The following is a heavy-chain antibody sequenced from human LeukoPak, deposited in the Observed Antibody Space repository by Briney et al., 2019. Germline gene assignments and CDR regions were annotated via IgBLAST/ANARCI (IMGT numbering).Heavy chain of an antibody. D-gene: IGHD5-18*01. CDR1: DFTFSNYA. J-gene: IGHJ4*02. CDR2: TSGSGGSR. V-gene: IGHV3-23*01. CDR3: AGHPRDTALFTIDY. Sequence: GGSLRLSCAAFDFTFSNYAMSWVRQSPGKGLEWVSGTSGSGGSRYYPDSVKGRFTISRDNSKNTLSLEMNSLRAEDTAVYYCAGHPRDTALFTIDYWGQGTLVTVSS.